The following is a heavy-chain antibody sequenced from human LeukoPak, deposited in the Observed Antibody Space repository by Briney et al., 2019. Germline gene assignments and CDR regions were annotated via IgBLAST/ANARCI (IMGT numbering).Heavy chain of an antibody. Sequence: ASVKVSCKASGGTFSSYAISWVRQAPGQGLEWMGRIIPILGIANYAQKFQGRVTITADKSTSTAYMELSSLRSEETAVYYCASPRTSHSGFDYWGQGTLVTVSS. CDR2: IIPILGIA. CDR3: ASPRTSHSGFDY. J-gene: IGHJ4*02. CDR1: GGTFSSYA. D-gene: IGHD2-2*01. V-gene: IGHV1-69*04.